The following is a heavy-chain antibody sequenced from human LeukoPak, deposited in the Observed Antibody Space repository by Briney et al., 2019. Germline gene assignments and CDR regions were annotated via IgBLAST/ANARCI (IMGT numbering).Heavy chain of an antibody. V-gene: IGHV5-51*01. CDR3: ARQNWNRDGFDY. Sequence: GESLKISCKGSGYSFSTYWIGWVRQMPGKGLEWMGIIYPGDSETRYSPAFQGQVTISADKSISTAYLQWSSLKASDTAMYYCARQNWNRDGFDYWGQGTLVTVSS. D-gene: IGHD1-1*01. CDR2: IYPGDSET. J-gene: IGHJ4*02. CDR1: GYSFSTYW.